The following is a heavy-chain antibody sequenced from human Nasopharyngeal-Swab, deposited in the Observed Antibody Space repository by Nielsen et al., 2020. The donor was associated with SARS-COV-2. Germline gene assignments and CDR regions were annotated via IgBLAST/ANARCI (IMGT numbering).Heavy chain of an antibody. V-gene: IGHV3-23*01. CDR2: IGGVGSPT. CDR3: ARENTDSNGMDV. J-gene: IGHJ6*02. Sequence: GESLKISCAASEFTFRTYAMSWVRQAPGKGLEWVSAIGGVGSPTFYAGSVKGRFTISRDNSKNTLYLQMNSLRAEDTAVYYCARENTDSNGMDVWGQGTTVTVSS. CDR1: EFTFRTYA. D-gene: IGHD5-18*01.